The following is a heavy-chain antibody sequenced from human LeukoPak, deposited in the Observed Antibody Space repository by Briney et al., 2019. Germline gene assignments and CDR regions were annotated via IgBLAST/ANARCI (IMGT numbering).Heavy chain of an antibody. J-gene: IGHJ5*02. Sequence: GSLRLSCAASGFTFSSYSMNWIRQPPGKGLEWIGEINHSGSTNYNPSLKSRVTISVDTSKNQFSLKLSSVTAADTAVYYCARLHYYGSGSYYNPGSRASRKGWFDPWGQGTLVTVSS. CDR1: GFTFSSYS. V-gene: IGHV4-34*01. CDR3: ARLHYYGSGSYYNPGSRASRKGWFDP. CDR2: INHSGST. D-gene: IGHD3-10*01.